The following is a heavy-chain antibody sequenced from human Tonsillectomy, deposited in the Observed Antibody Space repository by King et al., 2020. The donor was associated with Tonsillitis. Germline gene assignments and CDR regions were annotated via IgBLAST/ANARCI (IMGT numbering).Heavy chain of an antibody. Sequence: VQLVESVGGLVQPGGSLRLSCAASGFTFGNYAMTCVRQAPGKGLKWVSSISSGGTTNYADSVKGRFTISRDNSQNTLSLQMNSLRAEDTAVYFCAKDPTYSSSLLYFDYWGQGTLVTVSS. J-gene: IGHJ4*02. V-gene: IGHV3-23*04. CDR3: AKDPTYSSSLLYFDY. CDR1: GFTFGNYA. D-gene: IGHD6-13*01. CDR2: ISSGGTT.